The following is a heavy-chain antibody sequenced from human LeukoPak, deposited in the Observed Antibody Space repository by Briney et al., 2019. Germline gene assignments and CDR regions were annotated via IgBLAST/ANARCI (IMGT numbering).Heavy chain of an antibody. CDR2: ISGSGGTT. Sequence: HPGGSLRLSCAASGFTFSNYAMSWVRQAPGKGLEWVLGISGSGGTTYYADSVKGRFTISRDNSKNTLYLQMNSLRAEDTAVYYCAKSRILYDYWGQGTLVTVSS. D-gene: IGHD2-15*01. CDR1: GFTFSNYA. V-gene: IGHV3-23*01. J-gene: IGHJ4*02. CDR3: AKSRILYDY.